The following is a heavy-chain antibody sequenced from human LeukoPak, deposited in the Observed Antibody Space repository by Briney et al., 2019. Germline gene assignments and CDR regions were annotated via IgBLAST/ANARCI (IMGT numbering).Heavy chain of an antibody. D-gene: IGHD6-19*01. CDR1: GFAFINYG. CDR3: AKEIHPRSSNGWPFDY. V-gene: IGHV3-30*18. CDR2: ISHDGSVK. Sequence: GGSLRLSCAASGFAFINYGMHWVRQAPGRGLDWVAVISHDGSVKHYTDSVKGRFTISRDNSGNTLYLQMNSLGTEDTAVYYCAKEIHPRSSNGWPFDYWGQGTLVTVSS. J-gene: IGHJ4*02.